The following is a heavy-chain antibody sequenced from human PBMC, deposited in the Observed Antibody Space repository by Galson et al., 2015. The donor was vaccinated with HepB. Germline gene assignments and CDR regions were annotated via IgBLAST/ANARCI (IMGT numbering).Heavy chain of an antibody. V-gene: IGHV4-34*01. CDR3: ARLIAVAGKYYFDY. CDR2: IYYSGST. J-gene: IGHJ4*02. Sequence: ETLSLTCAVYGGSFSGYYWSWIRQPPGTGLEWIGSIYYSGSTYYNPSLNSRVTIPGDTSNNQFSLKLSSVTAADTAVYYCARLIAVAGKYYFDYWGQGTLVTVSS. CDR1: GGSFSGYY. D-gene: IGHD6-19*01.